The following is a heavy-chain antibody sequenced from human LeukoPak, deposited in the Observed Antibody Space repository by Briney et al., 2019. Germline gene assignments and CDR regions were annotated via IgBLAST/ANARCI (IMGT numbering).Heavy chain of an antibody. CDR2: IDTSGNT. D-gene: IGHD6-13*01. CDR1: GGSISSYY. V-gene: IGHV4-4*07. J-gene: IGHJ2*01. Sequence: SETLSLNCTVSGGSISSYYWSWIRQPAGKGLEWIGRIDTSGNTNYKPSLKSRVTMSVDTSKKQFSLKLSSVTAADTAVYYCARVSSSWYQDWYFDLWGRGTLVTVSS. CDR3: ARVSSSWYQDWYFDL.